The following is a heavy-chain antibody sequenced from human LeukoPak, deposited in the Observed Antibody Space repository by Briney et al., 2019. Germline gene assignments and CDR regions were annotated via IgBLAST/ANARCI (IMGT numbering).Heavy chain of an antibody. D-gene: IGHD4-17*01. V-gene: IGHV1-2*02. CDR3: AREQSSTVTTYFDY. CDR1: GYTFTGYY. CDR2: INPNSGGT. Sequence: GASVKVSCKASGYTFTGYYMHWVRQAPGQGLEWMGWINPNSGGTNYAQKFQGRVTMTRDTSISTAYMELSRLRSDDTAVYYCAREQSSTVTTYFDYWGQGTLVTVSS. J-gene: IGHJ4*02.